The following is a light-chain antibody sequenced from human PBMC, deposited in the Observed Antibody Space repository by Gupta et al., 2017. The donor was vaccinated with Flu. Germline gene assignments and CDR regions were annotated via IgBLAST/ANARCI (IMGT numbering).Light chain of an antibody. Sequence: EIVLTQSPGTLSLSPGERATLSCRASQSVRRNSLAWYQQKPGQPPRLLMYDVSTRATGMPDRFSGSGSETAFTLTIIGLEPEDIAVYYFQQYCDSPYAFGQGTRLEI. V-gene: IGKV3-20*01. CDR3: QQYCDSPYA. CDR1: QSVRRNS. J-gene: IGKJ2*01. CDR2: DVS.